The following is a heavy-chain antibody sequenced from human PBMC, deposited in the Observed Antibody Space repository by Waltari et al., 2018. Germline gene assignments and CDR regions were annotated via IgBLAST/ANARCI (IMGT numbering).Heavy chain of an antibody. CDR2: MNPNSGNT. CDR1: GYTFTSYD. J-gene: IGHJ4*02. V-gene: IGHV1-8*01. CDR3: AMVAGSVAD. D-gene: IGHD6-19*01. Sequence: QVQLVQSGAEVKKPGASVKLSCKASGYTFTSYDINWVRQATGQGLEWMGWMNPNSGNTGYAQKVQCRVTMTRITSRSTAYMERSSLRSEDTAVYYCAMVAGSVADWGQGTLVTVSS.